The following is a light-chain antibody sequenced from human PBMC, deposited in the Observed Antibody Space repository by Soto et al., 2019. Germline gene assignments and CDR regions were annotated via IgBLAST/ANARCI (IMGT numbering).Light chain of an antibody. Sequence: DIKMNQSPSTLSATVGDRVTITCRASQSISNWLAWYQQKPGKAPKLLIYKASSLESGVPSRFSGSGSGTEFTLTISSLQPEDFATYYCQQLNSYPWTFGQGTIVDIK. CDR3: QQLNSYPWT. CDR1: QSISNW. CDR2: KAS. J-gene: IGKJ1*01. V-gene: IGKV1-5*03.